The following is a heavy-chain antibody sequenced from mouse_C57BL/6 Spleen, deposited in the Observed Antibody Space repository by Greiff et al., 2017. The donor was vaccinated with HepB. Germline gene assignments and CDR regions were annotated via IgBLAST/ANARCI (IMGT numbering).Heavy chain of an antibody. D-gene: IGHD2-10*02. CDR2: IYPGDGDT. CDR1: GYAFSSSW. J-gene: IGHJ2*01. CDR3: ARYQYGTQSFDY. V-gene: IGHV1-82*01. Sequence: QVQLQQSGPELVKPGASVKISCKASGYAFSSSWMNWVKQRPGKGLEWIGRIYPGDGDTNYNGKFKGKATLTADKSSSTAYMQLSSLTSEDSAVYFCARYQYGTQSFDYWGQGTTLTVSS.